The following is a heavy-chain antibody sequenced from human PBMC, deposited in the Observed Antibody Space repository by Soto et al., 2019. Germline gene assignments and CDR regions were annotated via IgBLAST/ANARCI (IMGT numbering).Heavy chain of an antibody. Sequence: EMQLLESGGGLVQPGGSLRLSCAASGFTFSSYAMSWVRQAPGKGLEWVSAITGSGGSTFYAGSVKGRFTTSRDNSENTLLLQMNSLRVEDTAMYYCAKGWMATVTYSDYWGQGTLVTVSS. J-gene: IGHJ4*02. D-gene: IGHD4-17*01. CDR2: ITGSGGST. CDR3: AKGWMATVTYSDY. CDR1: GFTFSSYA. V-gene: IGHV3-23*01.